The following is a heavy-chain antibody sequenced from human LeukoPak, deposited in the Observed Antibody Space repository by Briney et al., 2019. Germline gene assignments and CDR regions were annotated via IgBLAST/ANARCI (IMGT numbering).Heavy chain of an antibody. J-gene: IGHJ4*02. CDR1: GSTFRSFW. V-gene: IGHV3-7*01. CDR2: IKQDETEK. Sequence: GGSLRLSCAASGSTFRSFWMSWVRQAPEKGLEWVANIKQDETEKYYVDSVKGRLIISRDNARNSLYLQMNSLRVEDTAVYYCAKDLPSSTRDTAMPHYFDYWGQGTLVTGSS. D-gene: IGHD5-18*01. CDR3: AKDLPSSTRDTAMPHYFDY.